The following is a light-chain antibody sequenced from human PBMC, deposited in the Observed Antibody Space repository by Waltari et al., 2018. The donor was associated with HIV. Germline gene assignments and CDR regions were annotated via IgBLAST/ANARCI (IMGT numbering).Light chain of an antibody. J-gene: IGKJ3*01. CDR2: AAS. CDR3: QQSYGSPFT. Sequence: DIRVTQSPSSLSASVGDRVTITCRASQSISSYLNWYQQKPGTAPKLLMSAASSLQSGVQSRFSGNGSGTDFTLTISSLQPEDFATYYCQQSYGSPFTFGPGSKLHIK. V-gene: IGKV1-39*01. CDR1: QSISSY.